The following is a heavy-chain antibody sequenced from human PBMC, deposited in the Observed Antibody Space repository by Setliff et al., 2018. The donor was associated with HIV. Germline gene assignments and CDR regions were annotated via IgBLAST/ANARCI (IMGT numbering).Heavy chain of an antibody. Sequence: LRLSCAASGFTFNNAWMNWVRQAPGKGLEWVGRIKSKTDGGTTDYAAPVKGRFTISRDDSKNTLYLQMNSLKTEDTAVYYCTTDLGGSYHGWNYWGQGTLVTVSS. CDR3: TTDLGGSYHGWNY. V-gene: IGHV3-15*07. CDR1: GFTFNNAW. J-gene: IGHJ4*02. CDR2: IKSKTDGGTT. D-gene: IGHD1-26*01.